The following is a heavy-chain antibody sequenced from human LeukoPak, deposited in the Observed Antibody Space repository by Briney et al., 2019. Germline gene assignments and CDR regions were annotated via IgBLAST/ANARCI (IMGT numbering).Heavy chain of an antibody. D-gene: IGHD6-19*01. CDR1: GGSISSSSYY. J-gene: IGHJ3*02. CDR2: IYYSGST. V-gene: IGHV4-61*01. Sequence: PSETLSLTCTVSGGSISSSSYYWSWIRQPPGKGLEWIGYIYYSGSTNYNPSLKSRVTISVDTSKNQFSLKLSSVTAADTAVYYCARVPVRIAVGRDAFDIWGQGTMVTVSS. CDR3: ARVPVRIAVGRDAFDI.